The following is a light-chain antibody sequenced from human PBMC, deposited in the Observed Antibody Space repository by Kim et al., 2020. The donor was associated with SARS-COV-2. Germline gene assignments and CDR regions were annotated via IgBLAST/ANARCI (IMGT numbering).Light chain of an antibody. V-gene: IGLV1-40*01. CDR3: QSYDSSLIV. CDR1: SSNIGAGYD. CDR2: GNS. Sequence: PGQRVTIACTGSSSNIGAGYDVHWYQQLPGTAPKLLIYGNSNRPSGVPDRFSGSKSGTSASLAITGLQAEDEADYYCQSYDSSLIVFGGGTQLTVL. J-gene: IGLJ2*01.